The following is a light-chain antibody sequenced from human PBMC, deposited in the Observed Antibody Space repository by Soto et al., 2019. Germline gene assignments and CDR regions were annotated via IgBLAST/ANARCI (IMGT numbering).Light chain of an antibody. CDR3: QQYGSSPST. J-gene: IGKJ1*01. Sequence: EIVLTQSPATLSSFPGDRVTLSCRASQSVSSNYITWYQQKPGQAPRRLIFGASSRATGIPDRFSGSGSGTDFTLTISRLEPEDFAVYYCQQYGSSPSTFGQGTKVDIK. CDR2: GAS. V-gene: IGKV3-20*01. CDR1: QSVSSNY.